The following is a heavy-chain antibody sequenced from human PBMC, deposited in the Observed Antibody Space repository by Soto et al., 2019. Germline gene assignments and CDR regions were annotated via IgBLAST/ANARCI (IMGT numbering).Heavy chain of an antibody. CDR1: GGSLNSYY. Sequence: PSETLSLTCTVSGGSLNSYYWSWIRQPPGKGLEWIAYTFHSGTANYNPSLRSRATISVDRSKNQFSLKLNSVTAADTAVYYCSIGAHENDPRHFDCRGQGTLVTVSS. D-gene: IGHD1-1*01. CDR2: TFHSGTA. J-gene: IGHJ4*02. CDR3: SIGAHENDPRHFDC. V-gene: IGHV4-59*01.